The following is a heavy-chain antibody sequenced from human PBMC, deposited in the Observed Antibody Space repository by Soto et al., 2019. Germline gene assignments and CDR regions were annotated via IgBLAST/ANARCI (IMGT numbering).Heavy chain of an antibody. CDR1: GFTFSSYA. J-gene: IGHJ6*04. CDR2: ISGSGGST. CDR3: AKAPRFLEWLGMDV. D-gene: IGHD3-3*01. Sequence: PGGSLRLSCAASGFTFSSYAMSWVRQAPGKGLEWVSAISGSGGSTYYADSVKGRFTISRDNSKNTLYLQMNSLRAEDTTVYYCAKAPRFLEWLGMDVWGKGTTVTVSS. V-gene: IGHV3-23*01.